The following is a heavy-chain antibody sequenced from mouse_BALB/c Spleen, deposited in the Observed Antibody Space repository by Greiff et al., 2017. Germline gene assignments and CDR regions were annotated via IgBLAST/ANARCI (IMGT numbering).Heavy chain of an antibody. V-gene: IGHV1-12*01. CDR2: IYPGNGDT. Sequence: QVQLQQPGAELVKPGASVKMSCKASGYTFTSYNMHWVKQTPGQGLEWIGAIYPGNGDTSYNQKFKGKATLTADKSSSTAYMQLSSLTSEDSAVYYCASSYYYGSSYAMDYWGQGTSVTVSS. D-gene: IGHD1-1*01. CDR1: GYTFTSYN. CDR3: ASSYYYGSSYAMDY. J-gene: IGHJ4*01.